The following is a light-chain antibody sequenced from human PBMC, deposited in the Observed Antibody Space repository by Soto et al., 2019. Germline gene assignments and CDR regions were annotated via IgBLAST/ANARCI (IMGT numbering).Light chain of an antibody. CDR3: QQFDNYPWT. Sequence: GDRVTITYRASQSISSYLNWYQQKPGKAPKLLIYAASSLQSGVPSRSSGGGSGTLFTLTISSLQPDDFATYYCQQFDNYPWTFGQGTKVDIK. CDR1: QSISSY. V-gene: IGKV1-39*01. J-gene: IGKJ1*01. CDR2: AAS.